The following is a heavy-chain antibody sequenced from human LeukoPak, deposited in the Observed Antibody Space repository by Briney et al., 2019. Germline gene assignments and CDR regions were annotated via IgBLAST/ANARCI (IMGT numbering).Heavy chain of an antibody. J-gene: IGHJ6*02. Sequence: GGSLRLSCAASGFTFSSYPMDWVRQAPGKGLEWVSSISSGSSYIYYADSVKGRFTISRDNAKNSLYLQMNSLRAEDTAVYYCARHCSSTSFISRGDMDVWGQGTTVTVSS. V-gene: IGHV3-21*01. D-gene: IGHD2-2*01. CDR2: ISSGSSYI. CDR1: GFTFSSYP. CDR3: ARHCSSTSFISRGDMDV.